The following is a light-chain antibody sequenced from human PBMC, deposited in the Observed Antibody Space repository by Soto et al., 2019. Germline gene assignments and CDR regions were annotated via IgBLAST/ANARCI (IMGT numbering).Light chain of an antibody. Sequence: QSVLTQPPSASGSPGQSVTISCTGTSSYVGGYNYVSWYQQHPGKAPKLMIYEVTKRPSGVPDRFSGSKSGNTASLTVSGLQAEDEADYYCSSYAGSNNLLFGGGTKVTVL. CDR1: SSYVGGYNY. CDR2: EVT. V-gene: IGLV2-8*01. CDR3: SSYAGSNNLL. J-gene: IGLJ2*01.